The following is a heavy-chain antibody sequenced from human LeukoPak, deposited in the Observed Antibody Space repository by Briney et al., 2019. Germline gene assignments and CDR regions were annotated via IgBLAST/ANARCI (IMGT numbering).Heavy chain of an antibody. Sequence: GASVKVSCKASGYTFTGYYMHWVRQAPGQGLEWMGWINPNSGGTNYAQKFQGRVTMTRDTSTSTVYMELSSLRSEDTAVYYCARGGRRGVVTATHDAFDIWGQGTMVTVSS. CDR1: GYTFTGYY. D-gene: IGHD2-21*02. J-gene: IGHJ3*02. CDR3: ARGGRRGVVTATHDAFDI. CDR2: INPNSGGT. V-gene: IGHV1-2*02.